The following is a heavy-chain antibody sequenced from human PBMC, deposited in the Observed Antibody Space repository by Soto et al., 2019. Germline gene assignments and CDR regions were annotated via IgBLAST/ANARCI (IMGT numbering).Heavy chain of an antibody. CDR3: ARVPRRGAYSSGSYYYYMDV. J-gene: IGHJ6*03. Sequence: QVQLVQSGAEVKKPGSSVKVSCKASGGTFSSYTISWVRQAPGQGLEWMGRIIPILGIANYAQKFQGRVRITADKSTSTAYMELSSLRSEDTAVYYCARVPRRGAYSSGSYYYYMDVWGKGTTVTVSS. V-gene: IGHV1-69*02. D-gene: IGHD6-19*01. CDR2: IIPILGIA. CDR1: GGTFSSYT.